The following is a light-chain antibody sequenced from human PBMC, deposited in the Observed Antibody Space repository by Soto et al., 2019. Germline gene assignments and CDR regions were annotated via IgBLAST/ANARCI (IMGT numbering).Light chain of an antibody. CDR1: QSFSSSY. CDR3: QQYAYLPYA. V-gene: IGKV3-20*01. CDR2: GAS. J-gene: IGKJ2*01. Sequence: EIVLTQSPGTLSLSPGERATLSCRASQSFSSSYLGWYQQKPGQTPRLLIYGASRRATGIPDRFSGSGSGTDFTRTISRLEPEDFAVYYCQQYAYLPYAFGQGTKLEIK.